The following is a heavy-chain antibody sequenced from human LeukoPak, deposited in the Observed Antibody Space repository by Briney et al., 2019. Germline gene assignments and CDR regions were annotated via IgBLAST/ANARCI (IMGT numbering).Heavy chain of an antibody. V-gene: IGHV3-23*01. J-gene: IGHJ4*02. CDR2: ISGSGGST. D-gene: IGHD5-24*01. CDR3: AKDPGMATISDY. CDR1: GFTFSSYA. Sequence: GGSLRLSCAASGFTFSSYAMSWVRQAPGKGLEWVSAISGSGGSTYYADSVKGRFTVSRDNSKNTLYLQMNSLRAEDTAVYYCAKDPGMATISDYWGQGTLVTVSS.